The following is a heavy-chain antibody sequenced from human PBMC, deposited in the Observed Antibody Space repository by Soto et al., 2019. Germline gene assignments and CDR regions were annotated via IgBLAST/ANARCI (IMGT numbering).Heavy chain of an antibody. V-gene: IGHV3-23*01. D-gene: IGHD1-1*01. J-gene: IGHJ6*01. CDR1: GFIFSSFA. CDR2: ISESDGTT. Sequence: EMQLLESGGGLVQPGGSLRLSCAASGFIFSSFAMSWVCQAPGKGLEWVSSISESDGTTYYADSVKGRFIISRDHSKNTLYLPRNSLRAEDTALYYCAKWGNDWGYYYSGMHVWGQGTAVTVS. CDR3: AKWGNDWGYYYSGMHV.